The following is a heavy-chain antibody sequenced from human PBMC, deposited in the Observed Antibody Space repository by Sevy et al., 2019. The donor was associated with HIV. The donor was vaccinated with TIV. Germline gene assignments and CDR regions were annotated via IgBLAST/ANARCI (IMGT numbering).Heavy chain of an antibody. V-gene: IGHV3-30*03. CDR1: GFNFSSHG. J-gene: IGHJ4*02. Sequence: GGSLRLSCAASGFNFSSHGMHWVRQAPGKGLEWVAVISYDGSQKYYADSIKGRFTISRDNSKNTLSLQMNSLKREDXXXXXXXXEGMPSGPRLLWFAELLYQFDFWGQGTLVTVSS. CDR3: XXEGMPSGPRLLWFAELLYQFDF. CDR2: ISYDGSQK. D-gene: IGHD3-10*01.